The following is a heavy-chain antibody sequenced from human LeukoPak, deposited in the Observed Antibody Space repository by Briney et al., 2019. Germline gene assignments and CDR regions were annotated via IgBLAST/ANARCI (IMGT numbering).Heavy chain of an antibody. CDR3: ARVKGYYDSSGYLDAFDT. J-gene: IGHJ3*02. CDR2: ISSSSSYI. Sequence: GGSLRLSCAASGFTFSSYSMNWVRQAPGKGLEWVASISSSSSYIYYADSVKGRFTISRDNAKNSLYLQMNSLRAEDTAVYYCARVKGYYDSSGYLDAFDTWGQGTMVTVSS. D-gene: IGHD3-22*01. CDR1: GFTFSSYS. V-gene: IGHV3-21*01.